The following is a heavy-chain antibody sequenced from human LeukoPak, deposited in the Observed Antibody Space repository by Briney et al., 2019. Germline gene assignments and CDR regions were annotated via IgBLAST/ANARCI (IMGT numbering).Heavy chain of an antibody. J-gene: IGHJ4*02. CDR1: GFTFSSHW. CDR3: ARAGYSYADY. Sequence: PGGSLRLSCAASGFTFSSHWMSWVRQAPGKGLEWVANIKQDGSEKYYVDSVKGRFTISRDNAKNSVHLQMNRLRAEDTAVYYCARAGYSYADYWGQGTLVTVSS. V-gene: IGHV3-7*01. CDR2: IKQDGSEK. D-gene: IGHD5-18*01.